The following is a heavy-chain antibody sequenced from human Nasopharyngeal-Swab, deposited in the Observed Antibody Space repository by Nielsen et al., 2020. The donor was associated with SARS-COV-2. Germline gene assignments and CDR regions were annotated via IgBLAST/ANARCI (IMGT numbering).Heavy chain of an antibody. CDR3: ARDRIYYGAGGLDY. D-gene: IGHD3-10*01. Sequence: HAPRKGLERGSYISSSGSTIYYADSVKGGFTISRDNAKNALYLQMNSLRAEDTAVYYCARDRIYYGAGGLDYWGQGTLVTVSS. CDR2: ISSSGSTI. J-gene: IGHJ4*03. V-gene: IGHV3-11*01.